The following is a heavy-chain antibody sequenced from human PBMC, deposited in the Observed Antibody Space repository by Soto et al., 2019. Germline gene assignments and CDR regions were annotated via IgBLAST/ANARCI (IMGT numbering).Heavy chain of an antibody. CDR1: GVSFSGYY. CDR3: AMASPGVVVAATHVPNWFDP. Sequence: SETLSLTCAVYGVSFSGYYWSWIRQPPGKGLEWIGEINHSGSTNYNPSLKSRVTISVDTSKNQFSLKLSSVTAADTAVYYCAMASPGVVVAATHVPNWFDPWGQGTLVT. CDR2: INHSGST. J-gene: IGHJ5*02. D-gene: IGHD2-15*01. V-gene: IGHV4-34*01.